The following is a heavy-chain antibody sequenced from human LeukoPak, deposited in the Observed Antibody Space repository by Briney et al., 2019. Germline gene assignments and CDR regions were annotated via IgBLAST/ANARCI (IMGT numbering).Heavy chain of an antibody. CDR2: IKQDGSEK. J-gene: IGHJ5*02. V-gene: IGHV3-7*01. D-gene: IGHD3-22*01. CDR3: ARESYYYDSSGYYYSGANWFDP. CDR1: GFTFSSYC. Sequence: GGSLRLSCAASGFTFSSYCMSWVRQAPGKGLEWVANIKQDGSEKYYVDSVKGRFTISRDNAKNSLYLQMNSLRAEDTAVYCCARESYYYDSSGYYYSGANWFDPWGQGTLVTVSS.